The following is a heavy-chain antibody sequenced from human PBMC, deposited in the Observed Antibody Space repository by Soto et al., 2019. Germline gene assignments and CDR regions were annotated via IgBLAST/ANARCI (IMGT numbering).Heavy chain of an antibody. CDR2: IYWHDGK. CDR1: GFSLSTTGVG. Sequence: SGPTLVNPTQTLTLTCTFSGFSLSTTGVGVSWIRQPPGKALEWLALIYWHDGKRYSPSLKSRLTITKDTSKNQVVLTMTNMEPVETATYVCAHRGGAPVVLYYLDYWGQGALVTVSS. CDR3: AHRGGAPVVLYYLDY. V-gene: IGHV2-5*01. J-gene: IGHJ4*02. D-gene: IGHD3-16*01.